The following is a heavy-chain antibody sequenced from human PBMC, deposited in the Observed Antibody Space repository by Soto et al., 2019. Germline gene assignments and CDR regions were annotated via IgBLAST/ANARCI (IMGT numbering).Heavy chain of an antibody. D-gene: IGHD3-3*01. CDR2: ISGSGGST. Sequence: PGGSLRLSCAASGFTFSSYAMSWVRQAPGKXLEWVSAISGSGGSTYYADSVKGRFTISRDNSKNTLYLQMNSLRAEDTAVYYCVKGWGDLFFGVVINPFDYWGQGTLVTVSS. CDR3: VKGWGDLFFGVVINPFDY. J-gene: IGHJ4*02. CDR1: GFTFSSYA. V-gene: IGHV3-23*01.